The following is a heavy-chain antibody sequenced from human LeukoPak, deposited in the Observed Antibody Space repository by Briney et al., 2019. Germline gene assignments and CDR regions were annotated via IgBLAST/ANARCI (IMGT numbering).Heavy chain of an antibody. CDR2: INAGNGNT. V-gene: IGHV1-3*01. CDR3: ARGLVGAAAGNY. J-gene: IGHJ4*02. Sequence: ASVKVSCKASGYTFTTYAMHWVRQAPGQRLDWMGWINAGNGNTKYSQKFQGRVTITRNTSASTAYMELSSLRSEDTAVYYCARGLVGAAAGNYWGQGTLVTVSS. CDR1: GYTFTTYA. D-gene: IGHD6-13*01.